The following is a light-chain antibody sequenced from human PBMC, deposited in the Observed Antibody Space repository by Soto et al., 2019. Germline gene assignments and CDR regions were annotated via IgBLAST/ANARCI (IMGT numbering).Light chain of an antibody. V-gene: IGLV2-14*01. CDR2: DVS. J-gene: IGLJ1*01. Sequence: QSALTQPASVSGSPGQSITISCTGTSSDVGGYNHVSWYQQHPGKAPKVMIYDVSKRPSGVSNRFSGSKSGNTASLIISGLQAEDEADYYCCSYTGSTTYVFGTGTKVTVL. CDR1: SSDVGGYNH. CDR3: CSYTGSTTYV.